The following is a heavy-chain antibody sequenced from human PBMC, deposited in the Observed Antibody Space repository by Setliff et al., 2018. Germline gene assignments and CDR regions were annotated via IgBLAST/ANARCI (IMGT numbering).Heavy chain of an antibody. J-gene: IGHJ4*02. CDR1: GGSISSGGFY. Sequence: SETLSLTCSVSGGSISSGGFYWSWIRQSAGRGLEWIGHFHTGGATDYNLSLKSRATISLDSSKNQFSLRLSSVTAADAAVYFCARESATIGEFPLYYFDKWGQGIPVTVSS. V-gene: IGHV4-61*09. CDR2: FHTGGAT. CDR3: ARESATIGEFPLYYFDK. D-gene: IGHD3-10*01.